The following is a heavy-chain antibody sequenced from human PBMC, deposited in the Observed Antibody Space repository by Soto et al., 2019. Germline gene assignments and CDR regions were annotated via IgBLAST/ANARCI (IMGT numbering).Heavy chain of an antibody. J-gene: IGHJ2*01. V-gene: IGHV4-61*01. CDR1: GGSVSSASDY. D-gene: IGHD3-22*01. CDR2: IYNSGST. Sequence: QVQLQESGPGLVKPSETLSLTCTVSGGSVSSASDYWSWIRQPPGKGLEWIGYIYNSGSTNYNPSLKSRVTMSVVTSKTQFSLKLSSVTAADTAVYYCARDNIHGYYDSSGYHTTWDFDLWGRGTLVTVSS. CDR3: ARDNIHGYYDSSGYHTTWDFDL.